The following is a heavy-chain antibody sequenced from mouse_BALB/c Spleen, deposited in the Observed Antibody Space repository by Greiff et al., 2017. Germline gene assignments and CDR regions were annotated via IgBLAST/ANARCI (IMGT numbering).Heavy chain of an antibody. CDR3: ARGPGDGYYVAWFAY. Sequence: EVMLVESGGGLVKPGGSLKLSCAASGFTFSSYAMSWVRQTPEKRLEWVASISSGGSTYYPDSVKGRFTISRDNARDILYLQMSSLRSEDTAMYYCARGPGDGYYVAWFAYWGQGTLVTVSA. V-gene: IGHV5-6-5*01. D-gene: IGHD2-3*01. CDR2: ISSGGST. CDR1: GFTFSSYA. J-gene: IGHJ3*01.